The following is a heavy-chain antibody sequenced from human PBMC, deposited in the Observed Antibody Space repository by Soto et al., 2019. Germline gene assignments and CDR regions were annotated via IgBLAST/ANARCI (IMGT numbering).Heavy chain of an antibody. V-gene: IGHV3-30*03. CDR2: ISYDGTDE. J-gene: IGHJ6*02. Sequence: GGSLRLSCAASGFSFSSYGMHWVRQAPGKGLEWVAMISYDGTDEYYADSVKGRFTISRDNSKNAVYLQMNSLRAEDTVLYYCVRDSSCSDYYYYCLDVWGQGTTVTVSS. D-gene: IGHD3-22*01. CDR3: VRDSSCSDYYYYCLDV. CDR1: GFSFSSYG.